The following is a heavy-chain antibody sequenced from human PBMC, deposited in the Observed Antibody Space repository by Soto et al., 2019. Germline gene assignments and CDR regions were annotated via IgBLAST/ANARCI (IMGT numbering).Heavy chain of an antibody. Sequence: SETLSLTCAVSGVSISSGNWWTWVRQTPQRGLEYIGEIFHDGTANYYPSFERRVAISVDTSKNQFSLKLTSVTAADTAIYFCARLVYDTRLNYMYFDFWGPGSLVTVSS. CDR3: ARLVYDTRLNYMYFDF. CDR1: GVSISSGNW. D-gene: IGHD3-10*01. V-gene: IGHV4-4*02. CDR2: IFHDGTA. J-gene: IGHJ4*02.